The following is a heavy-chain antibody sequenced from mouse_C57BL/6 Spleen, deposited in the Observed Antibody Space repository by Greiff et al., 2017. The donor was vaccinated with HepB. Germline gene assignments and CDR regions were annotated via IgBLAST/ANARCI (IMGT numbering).Heavy chain of an antibody. CDR1: GYTFTSYW. Sequence: VQLQQSGAELAKPGASVKLSCKASGYTFTSYWMHWVKQRPGQGLEWIGYINPSSGYTKYNQKFKDKATLTADISSSTAYMQLSSLTYEDSAVYYCARSPYYGSSYEDYWGQGTTLTVSS. J-gene: IGHJ2*01. CDR3: ARSPYYGSSYEDY. V-gene: IGHV1-7*01. CDR2: INPSSGYT. D-gene: IGHD1-1*01.